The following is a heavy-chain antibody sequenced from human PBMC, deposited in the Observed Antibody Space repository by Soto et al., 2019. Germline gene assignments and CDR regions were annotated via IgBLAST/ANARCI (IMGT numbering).Heavy chain of an antibody. CDR2: ISYDGSNK. CDR1: GFTFSSYG. V-gene: IGHV3-30*18. J-gene: IGHJ6*02. CDR3: AKDLGSGWPNYYYGMDV. Sequence: QVQLVESGGGVVQPGRSLRLSCAASGFTFSSYGMHWVRQAPGKGLEWVAVISYDGSNKYYADSVKGRFTISRDNSKNTMYLQMNSLRAEETAVYYCAKDLGSGWPNYYYGMDVWGQGTTVTVSS. D-gene: IGHD6-19*01.